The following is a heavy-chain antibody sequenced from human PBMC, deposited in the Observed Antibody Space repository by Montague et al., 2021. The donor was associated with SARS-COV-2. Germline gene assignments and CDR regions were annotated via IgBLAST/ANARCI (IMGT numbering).Heavy chain of an antibody. CDR2: VIHSGNT. CDR1: GASFSGSP. Sequence: SETLSLTCAVYGASFSGSPCTWIRQSPGRGLELIGEVIHSGNTTSNHYLQSRLTMSVDTYTKQFSLSLRSVTAADTAVYVCAKGSHLYETRGLRTGWFDPWGQGTLVTVSS. J-gene: IGHJ5*02. CDR3: AKGSHLYETRGLRTGWFDP. D-gene: IGHD3/OR15-3a*01. V-gene: IGHV4-34*01.